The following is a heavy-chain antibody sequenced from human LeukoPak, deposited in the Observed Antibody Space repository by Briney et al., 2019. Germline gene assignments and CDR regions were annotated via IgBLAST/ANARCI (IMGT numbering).Heavy chain of an antibody. CDR2: IGTVGDT. V-gene: IGHV3-13*01. D-gene: IGHD3-10*01. J-gene: IGHJ4*02. CDR1: GFTFSSYW. Sequence: GGSLRLSCAASGFTFSSYWMHWGRQATGKGLEWVSAIGTVGDTYYAASVKGRFTISRDNAKNSLYLQMNSLRAEDTAVYYCARAGFTFSDYFGSFFDYWGQGTLVTVSS. CDR3: ARAGFTFSDYFGSFFDY.